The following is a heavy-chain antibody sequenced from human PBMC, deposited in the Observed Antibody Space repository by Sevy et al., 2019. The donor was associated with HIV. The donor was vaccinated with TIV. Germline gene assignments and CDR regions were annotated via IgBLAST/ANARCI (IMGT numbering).Heavy chain of an antibody. J-gene: IGHJ4*02. D-gene: IGHD5-12*01. Sequence: GESLKISCAASGFTFSSYSMNWVRQAPGMGLEWVSSISSSSCYIYYADSVKGRFTISRDNAKNSLYLQMNSLRAEDTAVYYCARDQAMATREALNNYFDYWGQGTLVTVSS. CDR1: GFTFSSYS. CDR2: ISSSSCYI. CDR3: ARDQAMATREALNNYFDY. V-gene: IGHV3-21*01.